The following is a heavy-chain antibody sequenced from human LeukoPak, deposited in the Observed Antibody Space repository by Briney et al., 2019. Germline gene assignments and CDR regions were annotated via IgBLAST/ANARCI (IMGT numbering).Heavy chain of an antibody. Sequence: PGRSLRLSCAASGFTFSSYGMHWVRQAPGKGLEWVSAISGSGGSTYYADSVKGRFTISRDNSKNTQYLQMNSLRAEDTAVYYCATLPRRNWFDPWGQGTLVTVSS. J-gene: IGHJ5*02. V-gene: IGHV3-23*01. CDR1: GFTFSSYG. CDR2: ISGSGGST. D-gene: IGHD1-14*01. CDR3: ATLPRRNWFDP.